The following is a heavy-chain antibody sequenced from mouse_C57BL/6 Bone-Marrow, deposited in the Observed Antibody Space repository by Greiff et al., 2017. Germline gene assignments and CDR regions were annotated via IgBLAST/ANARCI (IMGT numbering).Heavy chain of an antibody. V-gene: IGHV1-42*01. Sequence: EVQLQQSGPELVKPGASVKISCKASGYSFTGYYMNWVKQSPEKSLEWIGEINPSTGGTTYNQKVKAKITLTVDKSYSTAYMQLKSLTSEDSAVYYCARSLYYGSSGGDYWGQGTSLTVSS. J-gene: IGHJ2*02. CDR3: ARSLYYGSSGGDY. CDR2: INPSTGGT. CDR1: GYSFTGYY. D-gene: IGHD1-1*01.